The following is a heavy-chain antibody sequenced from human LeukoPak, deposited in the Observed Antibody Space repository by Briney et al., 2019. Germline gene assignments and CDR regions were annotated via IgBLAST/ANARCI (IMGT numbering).Heavy chain of an antibody. V-gene: IGHV3-23*01. CDR3: AKPGSISRYCTNGLCYDFDY. J-gene: IGHJ4*02. CDR1: EFSVGSNY. Sequence: PGGSLRLSCAASEFSVGSNYMTWVRQAPGKGLEWVSGISGSGDTTNYADSVKGQFIMSRDNSKNILYLQMNSLRAEDTAVYFCAKPGSISRYCTNGLCYDFDYWGQGTLVTVSS. D-gene: IGHD2-8*01. CDR2: ISGSGDTT.